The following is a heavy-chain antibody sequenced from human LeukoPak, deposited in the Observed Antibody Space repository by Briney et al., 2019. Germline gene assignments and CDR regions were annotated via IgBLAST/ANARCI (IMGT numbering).Heavy chain of an antibody. V-gene: IGHV4-34*01. CDR1: GGSFSGYY. D-gene: IGHD1-26*01. J-gene: IGHJ5*02. CDR3: ARRSGRNWFDP. CDR2: INHSGST. Sequence: SETLSLTCAVYGGSFSGYYWSWIRQPPGKGLEWIGEINHSGSTNYNPSLKSRVTISVDTSKTQFTLKLSSVTAADTAVYYCARRSGRNWFDPWGQGTLVTVSS.